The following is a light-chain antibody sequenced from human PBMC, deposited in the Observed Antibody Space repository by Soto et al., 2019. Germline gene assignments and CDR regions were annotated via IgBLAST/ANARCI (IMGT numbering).Light chain of an antibody. CDR2: EVN. CDR1: SSDVGGYNY. J-gene: IGLJ3*02. CDR3: CSYTSTNSRV. V-gene: IGLV2-8*01. Sequence: QSALTQPPSASGSPGQSVAISCTGTSSDVGGYNYVSWYQQHPGKAPKLMIYEVNKRPSGVPDRFSGSKSGNTASLTVSGLQAEDEAYYYCCSYTSTNSRVFGGGTKVTVL.